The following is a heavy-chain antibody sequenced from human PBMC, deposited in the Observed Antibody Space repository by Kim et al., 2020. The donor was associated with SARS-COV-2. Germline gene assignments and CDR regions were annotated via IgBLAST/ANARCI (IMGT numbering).Heavy chain of an antibody. CDR1: GGSISSSSYY. CDR2: IYYSGST. CDR3: ARHKRQWLERSAEYFQH. D-gene: IGHD6-19*01. V-gene: IGHV4-39*01. Sequence: SETLSLTCTVSGGSISSSSYYWGWIRQPPGKGLEWIGSIYYSGSTYYNPSLKSRVTITVDTSKNQFSLKLSSVTAADTAGYYCARHKRQWLERSAEYFQHWGQGTLVTVSS. J-gene: IGHJ1*01.